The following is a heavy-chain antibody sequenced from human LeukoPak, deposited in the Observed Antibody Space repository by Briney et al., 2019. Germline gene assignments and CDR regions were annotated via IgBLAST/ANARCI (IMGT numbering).Heavy chain of an antibody. Sequence: SQTLSLTCAISGDSVSSNSAAWNWIRQSPSRSLEWLGRTYYRSKWYNDYAVSVKSRITINPDTSKNQFSLQLNSVTPEDTAVYCCARGGDSSGWYSPFDYWGQGTLVTVSS. CDR2: TYYRSKWYN. CDR1: GDSVSSNSAA. CDR3: ARGGDSSGWYSPFDY. J-gene: IGHJ4*02. V-gene: IGHV6-1*01. D-gene: IGHD6-19*01.